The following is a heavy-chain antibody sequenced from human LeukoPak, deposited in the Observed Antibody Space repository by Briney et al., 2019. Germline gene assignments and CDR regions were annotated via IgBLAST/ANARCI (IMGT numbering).Heavy chain of an antibody. Sequence: GGSLRLSCAASGFTFSSYGIHWVRQAPGKGLEWAAVVWYDGSNKYYADSVKGRFTISRDNSKNTLYLQMNSLRAEDTAVYYCARGGLIAAAGRSPGYYYYGMDVWGQGTTVTVSS. J-gene: IGHJ6*02. CDR2: VWYDGSNK. CDR1: GFTFSSYG. V-gene: IGHV3-33*01. CDR3: ARGGLIAAAGRSPGYYYYGMDV. D-gene: IGHD6-13*01.